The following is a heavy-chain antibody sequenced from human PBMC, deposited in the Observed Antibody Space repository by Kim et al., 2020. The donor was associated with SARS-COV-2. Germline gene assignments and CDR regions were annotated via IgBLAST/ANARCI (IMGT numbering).Heavy chain of an antibody. V-gene: IGHV5-51*01. Sequence: SPSFQGQFTISADKSISTAYLQWSSLKASDTAMYYCARQGTVGATPIWFDPWGQGTLVTVSS. J-gene: IGHJ5*02. D-gene: IGHD1-26*01. CDR3: ARQGTVGATPIWFDP.